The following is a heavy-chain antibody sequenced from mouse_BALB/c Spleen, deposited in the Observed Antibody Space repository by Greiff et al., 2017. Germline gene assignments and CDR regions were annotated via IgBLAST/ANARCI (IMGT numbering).Heavy chain of an antibody. V-gene: IGHV5-6-3*01. Sequence: EVQRVESGGGLVQPGGSLKLSCAASGFTFSSYGMSWVRQTPDKRLELVATINSNGGSTYYPDSVKGRFTISRDNAKNTLYLQMSSLKSEDTAMYYCARGPMITTGSYAMDYWGQGTSVTVSS. J-gene: IGHJ4*01. CDR3: ARGPMITTGSYAMDY. CDR2: INSNGGST. D-gene: IGHD2-4*01. CDR1: GFTFSSYG.